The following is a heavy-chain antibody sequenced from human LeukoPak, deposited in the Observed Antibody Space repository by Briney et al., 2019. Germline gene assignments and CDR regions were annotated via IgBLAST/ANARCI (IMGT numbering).Heavy chain of an antibody. J-gene: IGHJ4*02. V-gene: IGHV3-9*01. Sequence: GRSLRLSCAASGFTFDDYAMHWVRQAPGKGLEWVSGISWNGGSIGYADSVKGRFTISRDNAKNSLYLQMNSLRAEDTALYYCAKDKEEVLTPYFDYWGQGTLVTVSS. D-gene: IGHD4-23*01. CDR3: AKDKEEVLTPYFDY. CDR2: ISWNGGSI. CDR1: GFTFDDYA.